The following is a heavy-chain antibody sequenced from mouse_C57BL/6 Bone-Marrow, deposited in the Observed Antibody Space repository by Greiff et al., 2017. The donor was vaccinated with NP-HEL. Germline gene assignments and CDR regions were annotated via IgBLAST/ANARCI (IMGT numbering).Heavy chain of an antibody. CDR1: GFNIKDYY. CDR2: IDPEDGET. V-gene: IGHV14-2*01. Sequence: VQLQQSGAELVKPGASVKLSCTASGFNIKDYYMHWVKQRTEQGLEWIGRIDPEDGETKSAPKFQGKATITADTSSNTAYLKLSSLTSEDTAVYYSARTLGRTHYFYYGGQGTTLTVSS. J-gene: IGHJ2*01. D-gene: IGHD4-1*01. CDR3: ARTLGRTHYFYY.